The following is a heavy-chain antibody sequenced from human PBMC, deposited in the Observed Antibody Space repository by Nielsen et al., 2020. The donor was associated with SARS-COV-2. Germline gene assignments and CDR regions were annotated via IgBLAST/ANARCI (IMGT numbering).Heavy chain of an antibody. CDR3: AKDRYSYGYVFNFDY. D-gene: IGHD5-18*01. J-gene: IGHJ4*02. Sequence: GGSLRLSCAASGFTFSSYGMHWVRQAPGKGLEWVAVISYDGSNKYYADSVKGRFTISRDNSKNTLYLQMNSLRAEDTAVYYCAKDRYSYGYVFNFDYWGQGTLVTVSS. CDR1: GFTFSSYG. V-gene: IGHV3-30*18. CDR2: ISYDGSNK.